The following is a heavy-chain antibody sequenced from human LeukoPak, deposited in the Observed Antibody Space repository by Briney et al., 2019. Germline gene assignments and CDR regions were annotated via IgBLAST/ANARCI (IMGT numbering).Heavy chain of an antibody. D-gene: IGHD3-3*01. J-gene: IGHJ5*01. CDR2: IYYSGST. Sequence: SETLSLTCTVSGGSISSHYWSWIRQPPGKGLEWIGYIYYSGSTNYNPSLKSRVTISVDTSKNQFSLKLSSVTAADTAVYYCARRLLEWDDWFDSWGQGTLVTVSS. CDR3: ARRLLEWDDWFDS. V-gene: IGHV4-59*11. CDR1: GGSISSHY.